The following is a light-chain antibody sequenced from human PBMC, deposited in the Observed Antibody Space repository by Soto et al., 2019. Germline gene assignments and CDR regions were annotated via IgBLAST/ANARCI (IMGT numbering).Light chain of an antibody. CDR2: DTV. CDR1: TGTVTSGHY. Sequence: QAVVTQEPSLTVSPGGTVTLTCGSSTGTVTSGHYPYWFQQKPGQAPRTLIYDTVKKHSWTPARFSGSLLGGKAALTISGAQPEDEGDYYCLLSETIPSGFGSGTTVTVL. V-gene: IGLV7-46*01. CDR3: LLSETIPSG. J-gene: IGLJ1*01.